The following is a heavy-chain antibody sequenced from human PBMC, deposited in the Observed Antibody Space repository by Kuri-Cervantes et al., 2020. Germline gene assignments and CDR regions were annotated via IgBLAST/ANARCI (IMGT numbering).Heavy chain of an antibody. CDR1: GFTFSGYA. V-gene: IGHV3-30-3*01. CDR3: AREGLRGVIEAAFDI. D-gene: IGHD3-10*01. J-gene: IGHJ3*02. Sequence: GGSLRLSCAASGFTFSGYAMHWVRQAPGKGLQWVAVISYDGSNKYYADSVKGRFTISRDNSKNTLYLQMNSLRAEDTAVYYCAREGLRGVIEAAFDIWGQGTMVTVSS. CDR2: ISYDGSNK.